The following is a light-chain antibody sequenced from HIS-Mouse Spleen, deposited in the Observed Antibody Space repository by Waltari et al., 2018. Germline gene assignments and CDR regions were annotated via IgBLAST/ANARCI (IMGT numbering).Light chain of an antibody. CDR2: EGS. Sequence: QSALTQPASVSGSPGQSITISCTGTSSDCWSYTLVSWYQQHPGKAPKLMIYEGSKRPSGVSNRFSGSKSGNTASLTISGLQAEDEADYYCCSYAGSSTWVFGGGTKLTVL. J-gene: IGLJ3*02. CDR3: CSYAGSSTWV. V-gene: IGLV2-23*01. CDR1: SSDCWSYTL.